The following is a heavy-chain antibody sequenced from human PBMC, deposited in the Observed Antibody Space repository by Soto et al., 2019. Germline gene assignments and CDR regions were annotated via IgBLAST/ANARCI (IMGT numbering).Heavy chain of an antibody. Sequence: QLQLQESGPGLVKPSETLSLTCTVSGGSISSSSYYWGWIRQPPGKGLEWIGSIYYSGSTYYNPSLNSRLTISVDTSKNQFSLKLSSVTAADTAVYYCARLEEGIAAAGTGWFDPWGQGTLVTVSS. CDR2: IYYSGST. CDR1: GGSISSSSYY. J-gene: IGHJ5*02. CDR3: ARLEEGIAAAGTGWFDP. D-gene: IGHD6-13*01. V-gene: IGHV4-39*01.